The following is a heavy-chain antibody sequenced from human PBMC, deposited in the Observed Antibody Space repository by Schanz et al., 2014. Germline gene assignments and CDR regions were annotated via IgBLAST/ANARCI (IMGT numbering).Heavy chain of an antibody. D-gene: IGHD3-22*01. J-gene: IGHJ3*01. CDR3: ARGREVVAKIFDV. Sequence: QMQLVESGGGVVQPGRSLRLSCADSGFTFRNYAMHWVRQAPGQGLEWVAVISFDGSIKDYADSVKGRFTISRDNAKNSLYLQMNSLRAEDTGVYYCARGREVVAKIFDVWGQGTMVTVSS. CDR1: GFTFRNYA. CDR2: ISFDGSIK. V-gene: IGHV3-30*04.